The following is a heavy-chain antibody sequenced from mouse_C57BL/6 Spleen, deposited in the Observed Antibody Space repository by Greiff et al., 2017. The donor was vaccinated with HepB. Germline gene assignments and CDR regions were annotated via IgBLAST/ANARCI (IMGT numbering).Heavy chain of an antibody. CDR3: AREGNYYGSSYNFDY. D-gene: IGHD1-1*01. CDR2: INPYNGDT. CDR1: GYSFTGYF. V-gene: IGHV1-20*01. J-gene: IGHJ2*01. Sequence: EVKLQESGPELVKPGDSVKISCKASGYSFTGYFMNWVMQSHGKSLEWIGRINPYNGDTFYNQKFKGKATLTVDKSSSTAHMELRSLTSEDSAVYYCAREGNYYGSSYNFDYWGQGTTLTVSS.